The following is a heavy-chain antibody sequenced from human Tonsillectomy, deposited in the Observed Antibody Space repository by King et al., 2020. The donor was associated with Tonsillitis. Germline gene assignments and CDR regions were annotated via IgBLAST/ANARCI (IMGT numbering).Heavy chain of an antibody. D-gene: IGHD2-15*01. CDR2: IKPDGSER. V-gene: IGHV3-7*03. Sequence: VQLVESGGGLVQPGGSLRLSCAASGFTFSNYWMSWVRQAPGKGLEWVANIKPDGSERYYVDSVKGRFTVSRDNAKNSLDLQMNTLRAEDTAVYYCVRIVCGGGKCAYDYWGQGTLVTVSS. J-gene: IGHJ4*02. CDR3: VRIVCGGGKCAYDY. CDR1: GFTFSNYW.